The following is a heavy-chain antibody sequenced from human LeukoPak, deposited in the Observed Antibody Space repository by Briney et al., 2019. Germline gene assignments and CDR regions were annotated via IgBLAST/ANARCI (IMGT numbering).Heavy chain of an antibody. CDR1: GFTFSTYT. CDR2: ISSSSTTI. Sequence: GGSLRLSCAASGFTFSTYTMNWVRQAPGKGLEWVSYISSSSTTIYYADSVKGRFTISRDNSANTLHLELDSLTVEDTAVYYCAKVRSVFGANCFDYWGPGTLVTVSS. J-gene: IGHJ4*02. V-gene: IGHV3-48*01. CDR3: AKVRSVFGANCFDY. D-gene: IGHD3-3*01.